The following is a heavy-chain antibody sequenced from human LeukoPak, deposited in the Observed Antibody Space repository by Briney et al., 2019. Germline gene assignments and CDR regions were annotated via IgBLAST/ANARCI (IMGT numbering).Heavy chain of an antibody. CDR2: IRYDGSNK. D-gene: IGHD3-3*01. CDR3: AVIFLEWLATDY. CDR1: GFTFGSYG. V-gene: IGHV3-30*02. J-gene: IGHJ4*02. Sequence: GGSLRLSCAASGFTFGSYGMHWVRQAPGKGLEWVAFIRYDGSNKYYADSVKGRFTISRDNSKNTLYLQMNSLRAEDTAVYYCAVIFLEWLATDYWGQGTLVTVSS.